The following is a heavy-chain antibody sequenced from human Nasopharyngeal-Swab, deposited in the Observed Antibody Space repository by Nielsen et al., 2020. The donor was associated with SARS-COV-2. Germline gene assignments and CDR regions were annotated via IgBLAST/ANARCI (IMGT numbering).Heavy chain of an antibody. V-gene: IGHV3-21*01. CDR3: ARDHSSSYPGTAGYGMDV. Sequence: LKISCAASGFTFSSYSMNWVRQAPGKGLEWVSSISSSSSYIYYADSVKGRFTISRDNAKNSLYLQMNSLRAEDTAVYYCARDHSSSYPGTAGYGMDVWGQGTTVTVSS. CDR1: GFTFSSYS. J-gene: IGHJ6*02. CDR2: ISSSSSYI. D-gene: IGHD6-6*01.